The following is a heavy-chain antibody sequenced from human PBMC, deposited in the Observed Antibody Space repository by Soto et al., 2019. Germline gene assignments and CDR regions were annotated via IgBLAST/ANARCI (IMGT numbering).Heavy chain of an antibody. Sequence: QLQLQESGSGLVKPSQTLSLTCAVPGGSISSGGYSWSWIRQPPGKGLEWIGYIYHSGSTYYNPSLKSRVTISVDTSKNQFSLKLSFVTAADTAVYYCAAGGGLPRYYWGQGTLVTVSS. CDR1: GGSISSGGYS. CDR3: AAGGGLPRYY. V-gene: IGHV4-30-2*01. D-gene: IGHD5-12*01. J-gene: IGHJ4*02. CDR2: IYHSGST.